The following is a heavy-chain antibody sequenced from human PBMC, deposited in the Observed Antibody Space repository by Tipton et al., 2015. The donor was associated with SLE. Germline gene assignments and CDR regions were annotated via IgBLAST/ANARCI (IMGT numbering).Heavy chain of an antibody. CDR3: ARRGITMVQGVISDWYFDL. Sequence: TLSLTCAVYGGSFSGYYWSWIRQPPGKGLEWIGFIYTSGSTNYNPSLKSRVTISVDTSKNQFSLKLSSVIAADTAVYYCARRGITMVQGVISDWYFDLWGRGTLVTVSS. CDR2: IYTSGST. J-gene: IGHJ2*01. V-gene: IGHV4-4*09. D-gene: IGHD3-10*01. CDR1: GGSFSGYY.